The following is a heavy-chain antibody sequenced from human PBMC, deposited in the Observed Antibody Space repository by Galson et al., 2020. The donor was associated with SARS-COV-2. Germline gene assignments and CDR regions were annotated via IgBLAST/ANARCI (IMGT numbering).Heavy chain of an antibody. Sequence: SVKVSCKASGGTFSIYGISWVRQAHGQGLEWMGGIIPMFGTTEYAQKFQGRVTITADESTGIAYMELSSLRSEDTAVYYCARGGSQTGLDVWGQGTTVTVSS. D-gene: IGHD3-10*01. J-gene: IGHJ6*02. CDR3: ARGGSQTGLDV. V-gene: IGHV1-69*13. CDR2: IIPMFGTT. CDR1: GGTFSIYG.